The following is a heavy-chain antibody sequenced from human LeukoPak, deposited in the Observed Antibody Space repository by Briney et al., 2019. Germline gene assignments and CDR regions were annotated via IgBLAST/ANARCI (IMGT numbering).Heavy chain of an antibody. CDR1: GGTFSSYV. Sequence: SVKVSCKASGGTFSSYVISWVRQAPGQGLEWMGRIIPILGIANYAQKFQGRVTITADKSTSIAYMELSSLRSEDTAVYYCASPPADYYDSRDYFDYWGQGTLVTVSS. CDR3: ASPPADYYDSRDYFDY. V-gene: IGHV1-69*04. CDR2: IIPILGIA. J-gene: IGHJ4*02. D-gene: IGHD3-22*01.